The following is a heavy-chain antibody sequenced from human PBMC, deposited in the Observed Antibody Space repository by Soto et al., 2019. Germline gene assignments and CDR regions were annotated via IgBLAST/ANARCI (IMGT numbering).Heavy chain of an antibody. CDR2: IWYDGSNK. Sequence: GGSLRLSCAASGFTFSSYGMHWVRQAPGKGLEWVAVIWYDGSNKYYADSVKGRFTISRDNSKNTLYLQMNSLRAEDTAVYYCARDGRPSISPYSYYFDYWGQGTLVTVSS. CDR1: GFTFSSYG. J-gene: IGHJ4*02. D-gene: IGHD6-6*01. CDR3: ARDGRPSISPYSYYFDY. V-gene: IGHV3-33*01.